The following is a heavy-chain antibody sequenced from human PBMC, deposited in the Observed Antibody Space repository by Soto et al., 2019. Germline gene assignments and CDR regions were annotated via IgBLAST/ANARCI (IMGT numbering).Heavy chain of an antibody. V-gene: IGHV3-74*01. CDR3: GKGKELGVVRYGLDA. CDR1: GFSVKRYW. D-gene: IGHD3-3*01. J-gene: IGHJ6*02. Sequence: LRLSCGASGFSVKRYWMHWVRQAPGKGLVWLSRFGGDENYTDYADSVRGRFTISRDIAKNTIYLQMNSLRAEDTAVYYCGKGKELGVVRYGLDAWGQGTTVTVSS. CDR2: FGGDENYT.